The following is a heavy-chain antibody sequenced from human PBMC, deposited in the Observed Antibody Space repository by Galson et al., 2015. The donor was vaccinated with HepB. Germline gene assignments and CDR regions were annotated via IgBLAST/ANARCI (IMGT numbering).Heavy chain of an antibody. CDR3: ARVITIFGVVIMPYYYGMDV. D-gene: IGHD3-3*01. Sequence: SVKVSCKASGGTFSSYAISWVRQAPGQGLEWMGGIIPIFGTANYAQKFQGRVTITADESTSTAYMELSSLRSEDTAVYYCARVITIFGVVIMPYYYGMDVWGQGTTVTVSS. CDR2: IIPIFGTA. V-gene: IGHV1-69*13. J-gene: IGHJ6*02. CDR1: GGTFSSYA.